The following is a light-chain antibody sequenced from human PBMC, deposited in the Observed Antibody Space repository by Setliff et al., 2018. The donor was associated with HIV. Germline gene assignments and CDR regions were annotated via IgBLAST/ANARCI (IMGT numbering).Light chain of an antibody. V-gene: IGLV2-14*01. CDR3: SSYTSTTPLYV. CDR2: DVS. CDR1: SSDVGGYNY. J-gene: IGLJ1*01. Sequence: QSALAQPPSASGSPGQSVTISCTGTSSDVGGYNYVSWYQQHPGKAPKLMISDVSNRPSGVSNRFSGSKSGNTASLTISGLQAEDEADYYCSSYTSTTPLYVFGTGTKVTVL.